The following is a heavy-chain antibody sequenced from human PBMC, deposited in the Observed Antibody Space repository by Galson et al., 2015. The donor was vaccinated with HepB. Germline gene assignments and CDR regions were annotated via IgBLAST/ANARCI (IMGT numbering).Heavy chain of an antibody. CDR1: GFTFSSYS. Sequence: SLRLSCAASGFTFSSYSMNWVRQAPGKGLEWVSYISSSSSTIYYADSVKGRFTISRDNAKNSLYLQMNSLRDEDTAVYYCASHYDSSGLRAFDIWGQGTMVTVSS. J-gene: IGHJ3*02. D-gene: IGHD3-22*01. CDR3: ASHYDSSGLRAFDI. CDR2: ISSSSSTI. V-gene: IGHV3-48*02.